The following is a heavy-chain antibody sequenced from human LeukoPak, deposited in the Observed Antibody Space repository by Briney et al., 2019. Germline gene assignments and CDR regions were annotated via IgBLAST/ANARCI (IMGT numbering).Heavy chain of an antibody. J-gene: IGHJ4*02. CDR1: GGSISSSSYY. D-gene: IGHD3-3*01. Sequence: QSSETLSLTCTVSGGSISSSSYYWGWISQPPGKGLEWIGSIYYSGSTYYNPSLKSRVTISVDTSKNQFSLKLSSVTAADTAVYYCASARVYYDFWSGYYNPPFDYWGQGTLVTVSS. V-gene: IGHV4-39*01. CDR3: ASARVYYDFWSGYYNPPFDY. CDR2: IYYSGST.